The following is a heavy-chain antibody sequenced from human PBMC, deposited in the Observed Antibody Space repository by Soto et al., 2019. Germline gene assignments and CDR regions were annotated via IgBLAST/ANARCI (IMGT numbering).Heavy chain of an antibody. V-gene: IGHV1-46*01. CDR2: INPGGGT. J-gene: IGHJ4*02. D-gene: IGHD3-22*01. CDR1: GYTFTSYY. Sequence: ASVKVSCKASGYTFTSYYVHWVRQAPGQGLEWMGIINPGGGTSYAQKFQGRVTISVDTSKNQFSLKLSSVTAADTAVYYCSRHPFLYNYDSSGYFSFDYWGQGTLVTVSS. CDR3: SRHPFLYNYDSSGYFSFDY.